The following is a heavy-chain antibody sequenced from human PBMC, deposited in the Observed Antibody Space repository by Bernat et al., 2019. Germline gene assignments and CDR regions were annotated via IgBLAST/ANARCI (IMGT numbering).Heavy chain of an antibody. CDR2: INPSGGST. CDR3: ARDRAEMATIYGFDY. J-gene: IGHJ4*02. Sequence: QVQLVQSGAEVKKPGASVKVSCKASGYTFTTYYMHWVRQAPGQGLEWMGIINPSGGSTSYAQKFQGRVTMTRDTSTSTVYMELSSLRSDDTAVYYCARDRAEMATIYGFDYWGQGTLGTVSS. CDR1: GYTFTTYY. V-gene: IGHV1-46*03. D-gene: IGHD5-12*01.